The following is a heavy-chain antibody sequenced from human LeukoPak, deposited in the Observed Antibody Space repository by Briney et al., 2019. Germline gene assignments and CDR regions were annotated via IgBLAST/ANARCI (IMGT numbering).Heavy chain of an antibody. CDR3: ASDREYYYGSGSFDY. CDR1: GFTFSSYW. D-gene: IGHD3-10*01. Sequence: GGSLRLSCAASGFTFSSYWMSWVRQAPGKGLEWVANIKQDGSEKYYVDSVKGRFTISRDDAKNSLYLQMNSLRAEDTAVYYCASDREYYYGSGSFDYWGQGTLVTVSS. J-gene: IGHJ4*02. CDR2: IKQDGSEK. V-gene: IGHV3-7*04.